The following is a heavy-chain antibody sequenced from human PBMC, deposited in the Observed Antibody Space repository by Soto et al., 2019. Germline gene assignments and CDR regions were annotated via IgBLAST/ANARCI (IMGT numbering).Heavy chain of an antibody. J-gene: IGHJ3*02. D-gene: IGHD3-10*01. V-gene: IGHV4-59*01. CDR2: IYYSGST. Sequence: SETLSLTCTVSGGSISSYYWSWIRQPPGKGLEWIGYIYYSGSTNYNPSLKSRVTVSVDTSKNQFSLKLSSVTAADTAVYYCARGGFGELSELLDDAFDIWGQGTMVTVSS. CDR3: ARGGFGELSELLDDAFDI. CDR1: GGSISSYY.